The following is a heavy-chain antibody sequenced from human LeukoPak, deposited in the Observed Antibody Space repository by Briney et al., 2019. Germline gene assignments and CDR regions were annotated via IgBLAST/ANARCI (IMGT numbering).Heavy chain of an antibody. V-gene: IGHV3-30-3*01. CDR3: ARGHDYGDYSSGMDV. J-gene: IGHJ6*02. D-gene: IGHD4-17*01. CDR1: GFTFSSYA. CDR2: ISYDGSNK. Sequence: GGSLRLSCAASGFTFSSYAMHWVRQAPGKGLEWVAVISYDGSNKYYADSVKGRFTISRDNSKNTLYLQMNSLRAEDTAVYYCARGHDYGDYSSGMDVWGQGTTVTVSS.